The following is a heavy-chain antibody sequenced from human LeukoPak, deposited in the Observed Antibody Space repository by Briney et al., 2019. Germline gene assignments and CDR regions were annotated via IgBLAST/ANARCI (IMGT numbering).Heavy chain of an antibody. CDR2: INPNSGGA. Sequence: ASVKVSCKASGFASTEYYMHWVRQAPGQGLEWTGWINPNSGGAHYAPKFQGRVTMTTDTSITTAYMELSRLKFDDTAVYYCARNDGAVWGQGTLVTVSS. J-gene: IGHJ4*02. D-gene: IGHD1-1*01. V-gene: IGHV1-2*02. CDR1: GFASTEYY. CDR3: ARNDGAV.